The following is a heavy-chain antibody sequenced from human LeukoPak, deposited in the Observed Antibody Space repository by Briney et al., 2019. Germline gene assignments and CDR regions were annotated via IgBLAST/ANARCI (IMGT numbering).Heavy chain of an antibody. D-gene: IGHD1-7*01. J-gene: IGHJ4*02. CDR1: GFTFSSYS. Sequence: GGSLRLPCAASGFTFSSYSMNWVRQAPGKGLEWVSSISSSSSYIYYADSVKGRFTISRDNAKNSLYLQMNSLRAEDTAVYYCARGSITGTKRGFDYWGQGTLVTVSS. CDR2: ISSSSSYI. V-gene: IGHV3-21*01. CDR3: ARGSITGTKRGFDY.